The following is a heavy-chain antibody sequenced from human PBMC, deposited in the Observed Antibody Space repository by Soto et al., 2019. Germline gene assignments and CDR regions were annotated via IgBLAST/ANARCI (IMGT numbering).Heavy chain of an antibody. D-gene: IGHD3-22*01. V-gene: IGHV3-21*01. CDR2: ISSSSSYI. Sequence: EVQLVESGGGLVKPGGSLRLSCAASGFTFSSYSMNWVRQAPGKGLEWVSSISSSSSYIYYADSVKGRFTISRDNAKNSLYLQMNSLRAEDTAVYYCASGTDSSGYYEYFQHWGQDTLVTVSS. CDR1: GFTFSSYS. CDR3: ASGTDSSGYYEYFQH. J-gene: IGHJ1*01.